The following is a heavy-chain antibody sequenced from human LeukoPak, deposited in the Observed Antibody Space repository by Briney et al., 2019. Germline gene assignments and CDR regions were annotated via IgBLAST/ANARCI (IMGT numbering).Heavy chain of an antibody. CDR3: ARGNAHAFDI. Sequence: GGSLRLSCAASRFTFSSYWMHWVRQAPGKGLVWVSRINTDGSGTSYADSVKGRFTISRDNAKNTLYLQMNSLRAEDTAVYYCARGNAHAFDIWGQGTMVTVSS. D-gene: IGHD1-1*01. CDR2: INTDGSGT. J-gene: IGHJ3*02. V-gene: IGHV3-74*01. CDR1: RFTFSSYW.